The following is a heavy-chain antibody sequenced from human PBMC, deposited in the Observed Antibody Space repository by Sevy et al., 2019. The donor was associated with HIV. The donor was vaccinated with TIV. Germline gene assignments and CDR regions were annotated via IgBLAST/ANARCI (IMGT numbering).Heavy chain of an antibody. D-gene: IGHD4-17*01. V-gene: IGHV3-7*01. CDR3: AREEGTEDYGTDY. CDR1: AFTFSSYW. CDR2: IKQDGSEK. J-gene: IGHJ4*02. Sequence: GGSLRLSCAASAFTFSSYWRSWVRQAPGKGLEWVANIKQDGSEKYYVDSVKGRFTISRVNAKNSLYLQMNSLRAEDTAVYYCAREEGTEDYGTDYWGQGTLVTVSS.